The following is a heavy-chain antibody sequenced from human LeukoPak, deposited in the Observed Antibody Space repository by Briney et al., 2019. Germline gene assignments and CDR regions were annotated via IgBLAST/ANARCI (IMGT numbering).Heavy chain of an antibody. D-gene: IGHD6-13*01. CDR1: GFTFSSYE. CDR2: ISSSGSTI. Sequence: PGGSLRLSCAASGFTFSSYEMNWVRQAPGQGLEWVSYISSSGSTIYYADSVKGRFTTSRDNAKNSLYLQMNSLRAEDTAVYYCARLGQQLVEGAFDYWGQGTLVTVSS. V-gene: IGHV3-48*03. J-gene: IGHJ4*02. CDR3: ARLGQQLVEGAFDY.